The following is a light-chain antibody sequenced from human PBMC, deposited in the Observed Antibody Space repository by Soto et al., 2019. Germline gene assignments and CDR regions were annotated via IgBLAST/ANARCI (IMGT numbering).Light chain of an antibody. CDR1: QSVRTY. J-gene: IGKJ1*01. Sequence: EIVLTQSPATLSLFPGERATLSCRASQSVRTYLAWYQQKPGQAPRLLISNASNRATGIPARFSGSGSGTDFTLTISKLEPEDFALYYCQQYGSSRTFGQGTKVDIK. CDR2: NAS. CDR3: QQYGSSRT. V-gene: IGKV3-20*01.